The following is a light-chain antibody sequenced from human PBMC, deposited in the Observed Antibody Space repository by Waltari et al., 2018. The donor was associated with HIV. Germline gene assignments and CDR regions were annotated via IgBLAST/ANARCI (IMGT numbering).Light chain of an antibody. V-gene: IGLV2-8*01. J-gene: IGLJ3*02. Sequence: QSALTQPPSASGSPGQSVTISCTGTSSDVGGSKYVSWYQQHPGKAPKLMIYEVNKRPSGVPDRFSGSKSANTASLTVSGLQADDEADYYCNSYAGSNNWVFGGGTKLTV. CDR3: NSYAGSNNWV. CDR2: EVN. CDR1: SSDVGGSKY.